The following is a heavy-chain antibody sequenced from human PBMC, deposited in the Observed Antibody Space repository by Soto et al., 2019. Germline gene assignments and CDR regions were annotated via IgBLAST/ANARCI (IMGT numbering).Heavy chain of an antibody. J-gene: IGHJ6*02. V-gene: IGHV1-69*06. Sequence: TFRYYVTSWGRQAPGQAREWMGGIIPIFGTANYAQKFQGRVTITAHKSTSTAYMELSSVRSEDTAVYYCARDYYDSSGPYYYYGMDVWGQGATVTVSS. CDR2: IIPIFGTA. CDR1: TFRYYV. D-gene: IGHD3-22*01. CDR3: ARDYYDSSGPYYYYGMDV.